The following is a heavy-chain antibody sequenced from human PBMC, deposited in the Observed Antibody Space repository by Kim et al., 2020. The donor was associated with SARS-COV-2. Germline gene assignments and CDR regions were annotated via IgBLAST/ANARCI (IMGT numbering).Heavy chain of an antibody. V-gene: IGHV3-53*01. CDR3: TRWTCGGDCYYYYNGMDV. Sequence: GGSLRLSCAASEFTVSGAYMSWVRQAPGKGLEWVSHIYPGGRTEYAASVRGRFTTSRDNSKNMLYLQMNSLRGDDTAVYYCTRWTCGGDCYYYYNGMDVWGQGTTVTVSS. CDR1: EFTVSGAY. J-gene: IGHJ6*02. D-gene: IGHD2-21*02. CDR2: IYPGGRT.